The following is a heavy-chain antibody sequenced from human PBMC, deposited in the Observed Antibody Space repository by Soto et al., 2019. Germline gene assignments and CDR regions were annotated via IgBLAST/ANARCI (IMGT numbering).Heavy chain of an antibody. CDR1: GGSISSGDYY. D-gene: IGHD3-3*01. CDR2: IYYSGST. V-gene: IGHV4-31*03. J-gene: IGHJ5*02. Sequence: QVQLQESGPGLVKPSQTLSLTCTVSGGSISSGDYYWSWIRQHPGKGLEWLGYIYYSGSTYYHPSLKSRVTISVDTSKNQFSLKLSSVTAADTAVYYCARWWSGSRQGFDPWGQGTLVTVSS. CDR3: ARWWSGSRQGFDP.